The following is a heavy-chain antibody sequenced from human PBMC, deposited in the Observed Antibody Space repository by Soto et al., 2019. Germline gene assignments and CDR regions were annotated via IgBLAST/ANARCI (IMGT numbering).Heavy chain of an antibody. CDR2: INAGNGNT. Sequence: GASVKVSCKASGYTFTSYAMHWVRQAPGQRLEWMGWINAGNGNTKYSQEFQGRVTITRDTSASTAYMELSSLRSEDTAVYYCARGRGSYSRGDFDYRGQGTLVTVSS. CDR3: ARGRGSYSRGDFDY. D-gene: IGHD1-26*01. V-gene: IGHV1-3*01. CDR1: GYTFTSYA. J-gene: IGHJ4*02.